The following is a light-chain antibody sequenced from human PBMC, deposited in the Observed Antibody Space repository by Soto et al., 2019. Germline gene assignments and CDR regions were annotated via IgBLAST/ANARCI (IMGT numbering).Light chain of an antibody. CDR3: QQYERSPTT. CDR2: GAY. Sequence: EIMLTQSPGTLSLFPGERATLSCRASQSVSSTYFAWYQQKPGPAPRLLIYGAYRRATGIPDRFSGSGSGTDFTLTISRLEPEDFAVYYCQQYERSPTTFGGGTKVEIK. J-gene: IGKJ4*01. CDR1: QSVSSTY. V-gene: IGKV3-20*01.